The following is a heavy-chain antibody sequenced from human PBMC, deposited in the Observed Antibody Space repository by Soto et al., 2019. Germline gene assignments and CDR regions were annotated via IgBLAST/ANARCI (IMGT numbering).Heavy chain of an antibody. Sequence: QVQLVQSGAEVKKPGSSVKVSCKASGGTFNSYAIDWVRQAPGQGLEWMGGILPMLGTTNYAQKFQGRVSMTADDSTSTAHMVLSSLRSEDTDNDYCEIYYTSGYYYTLAVWGQGTTVTVSS. J-gene: IGHJ6*02. CDR3: EIYYTSGYYYTLAV. CDR1: GGTFNSYA. V-gene: IGHV1-69*01. D-gene: IGHD3-3*01. CDR2: ILPMLGTT.